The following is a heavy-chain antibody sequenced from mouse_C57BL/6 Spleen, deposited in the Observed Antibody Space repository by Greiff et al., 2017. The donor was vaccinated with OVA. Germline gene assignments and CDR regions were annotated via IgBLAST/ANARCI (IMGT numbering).Heavy chain of an antibody. Sequence: VQLQESGAELVKPGASVKISCKASGYAFSSYWMNWVKQRPGKGLEWIGQIYPGDGDTNYNGKFKGKATLTADKSSSTAYMQLSSLTSEDSAVYFCAREGLGSYYYAMDYWGQGTSVTVSS. D-gene: IGHD1-2*01. CDR1: GYAFSSYW. V-gene: IGHV1-80*01. J-gene: IGHJ4*01. CDR2: IYPGDGDT. CDR3: AREGLGSYYYAMDY.